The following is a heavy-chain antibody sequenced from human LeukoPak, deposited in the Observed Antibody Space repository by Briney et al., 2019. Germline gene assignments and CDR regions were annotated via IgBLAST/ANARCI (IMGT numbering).Heavy chain of an antibody. J-gene: IGHJ5*02. CDR2: ISGSGAST. D-gene: IGHD6-19*01. CDR3: AKGYSNGYGA. Sequence: GGSLRLSCVASGFTFSSYALNWVRQTPGKGLEWVSTISGSGASTYYADAVRGRFTISRDNSRNTLQLQMNSLRAEDTAVYYCAKGYSNGYGAWCQGTLVTVSS. V-gene: IGHV3-23*01. CDR1: GFTFSSYA.